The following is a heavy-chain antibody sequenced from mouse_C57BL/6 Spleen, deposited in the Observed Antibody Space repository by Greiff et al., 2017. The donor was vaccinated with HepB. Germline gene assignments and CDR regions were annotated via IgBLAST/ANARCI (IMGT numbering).Heavy chain of an antibody. Sequence: EVQLQESGPGLVKPSQSLSLTCTVTGYSITSGYGWNWIRQFPGNKLEWMGYISYSGSTNYNPSLKSRIPITRDTFKNQFFLQLNSVTTEDTATYYCARTARIKYWGQGTTLTVSS. D-gene: IGHD1-2*01. J-gene: IGHJ2*01. V-gene: IGHV3-2*02. CDR2: ISYSGST. CDR1: GYSITSGYG. CDR3: ARTARIKY.